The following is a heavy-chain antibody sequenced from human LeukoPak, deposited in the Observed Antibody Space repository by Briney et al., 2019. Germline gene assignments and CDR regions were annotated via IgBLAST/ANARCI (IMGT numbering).Heavy chain of an antibody. CDR3: ARAPARAYCGGDCYSEFDY. V-gene: IGHV3-30-3*01. J-gene: IGHJ4*02. Sequence: PGGSLRLSCAASGFTFSSYAMHWVRQAPGKGLEWVAVISYDGSNKYYADSVKGRFTISRDNSKNTLYLQMNSLRAEDTAVYYCARAPARAYCGGDCYSEFDYWGQGTLVTVSS. D-gene: IGHD2-21*02. CDR2: ISYDGSNK. CDR1: GFTFSSYA.